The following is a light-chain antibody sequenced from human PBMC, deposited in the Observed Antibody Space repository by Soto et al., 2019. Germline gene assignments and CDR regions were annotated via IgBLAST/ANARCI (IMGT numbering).Light chain of an antibody. Sequence: DIQLTQSPSFLSASVGDRVTITCRASQGISSYLAWYQQKPGKAPKLLIYAASTLQSGVPSRFSGSGSGTEFTLPVSSLQPEDFATYYCQQLNNYPITLGQGTRLEIE. J-gene: IGKJ5*01. CDR2: AAS. CDR1: QGISSY. CDR3: QQLNNYPIT. V-gene: IGKV1-9*01.